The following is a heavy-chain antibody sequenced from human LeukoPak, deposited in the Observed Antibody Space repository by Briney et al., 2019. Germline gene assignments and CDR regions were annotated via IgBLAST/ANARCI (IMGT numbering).Heavy chain of an antibody. V-gene: IGHV3-23*01. J-gene: IGHJ6*02. D-gene: IGHD4-11*01. CDR1: GFTFSSYA. Sequence: PGGSLRLSCAASGFTFSSYAMSWVRQAPGKGLEWVSAISGSGGSTYYADSVKGRFTISRDNSKNTLYLQMNSLRAEDTAVYYCAETPIPGLVTTEAPLYGMDVWGQGTTVTVSS. CDR2: ISGSGGST. CDR3: AETPIPGLVTTEAPLYGMDV.